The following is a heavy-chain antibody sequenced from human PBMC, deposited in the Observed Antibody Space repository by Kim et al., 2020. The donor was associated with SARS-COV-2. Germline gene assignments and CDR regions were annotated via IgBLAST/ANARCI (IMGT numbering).Heavy chain of an antibody. CDR3: ARRGPTGTFDH. J-gene: IGHJ4*02. V-gene: IGHV5-51*01. D-gene: IGHD1-1*01. CDR2: IYPGDSDT. Sequence: GESLKMSCKGSGYTFFSYSIAWVRQMPGKGLEWMGSIYPGDSDTTYSPSFQGQVTFSADRSISTAYLQWRTLKASDTATYYCARRGPTGTFDHWGQGTLVVVSS. CDR1: GYTFFSYS.